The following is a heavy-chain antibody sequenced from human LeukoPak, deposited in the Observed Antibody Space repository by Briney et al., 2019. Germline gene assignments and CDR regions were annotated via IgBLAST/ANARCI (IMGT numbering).Heavy chain of an antibody. D-gene: IGHD2-2*02. CDR3: ARVSCSSTSCYMANWFDP. Sequence: GGSLRLSCAASGFTFSDYYMSWIRQAPGKGLEWVSYISSSGSTIYYADSVKGRFTISRDNAKNSLYLQMNSLRVEDTALYHCARVSCSSTSCYMANWFDPWGQGTLVIVSS. CDR2: ISSSGSTI. CDR1: GFTFSDYY. J-gene: IGHJ5*02. V-gene: IGHV3-11*01.